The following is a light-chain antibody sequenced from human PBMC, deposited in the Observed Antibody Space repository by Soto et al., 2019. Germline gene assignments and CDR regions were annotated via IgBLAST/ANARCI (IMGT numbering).Light chain of an antibody. CDR2: QVT. V-gene: IGLV2-14*01. CDR1: SSDLAIYNY. J-gene: IGLJ1*01. CDR3: SSYTGSRNYV. Sequence: QSVLTQPASVSGSPGQSITISCTGTSSDLAIYNYVSWYQQQPGKAPKLMIYQVTNRPSWVSNRFSGSRSGNTASLTISGLQAEDEADYYCSSYTGSRNYVFGTGSKVTVL.